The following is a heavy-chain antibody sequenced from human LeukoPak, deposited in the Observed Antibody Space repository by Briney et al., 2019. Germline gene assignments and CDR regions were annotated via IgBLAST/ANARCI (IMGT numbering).Heavy chain of an antibody. CDR2: ISDRGSPI. CDR1: RFTFSSCE. V-gene: IGHV3-48*03. CDR3: VRVAALDPDY. D-gene: IGHD6-25*01. J-gene: IGHJ4*02. Sequence: GGSLRLSCAASRFTFSSCEMNWVRQAPGKGLEWVSYISDRGSPIYYADSVKGRFTISRDNAKNSLYLQMNSLRAEDTAVYYCVRVAALDPDYWGQGTLVTVSS.